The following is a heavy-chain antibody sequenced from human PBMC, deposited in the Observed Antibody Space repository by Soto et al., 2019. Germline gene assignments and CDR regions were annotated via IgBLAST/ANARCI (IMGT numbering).Heavy chain of an antibody. D-gene: IGHD4-17*01. J-gene: IGHJ4*02. CDR1: GGSISSRDYY. V-gene: IGHV4-30-4*01. Sequence: QVQLQESGPGLVKPSQTLSLTCTVSGGSISSRDYYWSWFRQPPGKGLEWIGYIYYSGSTSYNPSLKSRITISVDTSKNQFSLKLSSVTVADTAVYYGARGPTVTTDYWGQGTLVTVSS. CDR3: ARGPTVTTDY. CDR2: IYYSGST.